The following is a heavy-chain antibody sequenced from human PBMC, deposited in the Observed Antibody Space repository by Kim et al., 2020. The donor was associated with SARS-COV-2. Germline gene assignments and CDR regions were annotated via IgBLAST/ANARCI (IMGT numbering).Heavy chain of an antibody. V-gene: IGHV3-11*06. CDR1: GFTFSDYY. CDR3: ARDRQVYSYGYGYYYYYGMDV. D-gene: IGHD5-18*01. Sequence: GGSLRLSCAASGFTFSDYYMSWIRQAPGKGLEWVSYISSSSSYTNYADAVKGRFTISRDNAKNSLYLQMNSLRAEDTAVYYCARDRQVYSYGYGYYYYYGMDVWGQGTTVPVSS. J-gene: IGHJ6*02. CDR2: ISSSSSYT.